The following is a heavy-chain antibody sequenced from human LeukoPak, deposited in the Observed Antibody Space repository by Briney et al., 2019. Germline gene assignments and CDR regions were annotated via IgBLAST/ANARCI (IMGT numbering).Heavy chain of an antibody. CDR3: ARVLYDSSGYYYYGVDY. Sequence: GGSLRLSCAASGFTFSSYEMNWVRQAPGKGLEWVSYISSSGSTIYYADSVKGRFTISRDNAKNSLYLQMNSLRAEDTPVYYCARVLYDSSGYYYYGVDYWGQGTLVTVSS. CDR1: GFTFSSYE. V-gene: IGHV3-48*03. CDR2: ISSSGSTI. D-gene: IGHD3-22*01. J-gene: IGHJ4*02.